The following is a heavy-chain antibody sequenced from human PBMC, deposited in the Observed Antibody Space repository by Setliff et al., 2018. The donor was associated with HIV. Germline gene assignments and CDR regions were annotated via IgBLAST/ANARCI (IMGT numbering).Heavy chain of an antibody. D-gene: IGHD1-1*01. CDR1: GGSIRSSGYS. V-gene: IGHV4-39*01. J-gene: IGHJ5*02. CDR2: IYYSGST. CDR3: ARRYNDNPREWFDP. Sequence: SETLSLTCTVSGGSIRSSGYSWGWIRQPPGKGLEWIGIIYYSGSTYYNPSLRSRVTISADTSMNHFSLNLTSVTAADTAVYYCARRYNDNPREWFDPWGQGTLVTVSS.